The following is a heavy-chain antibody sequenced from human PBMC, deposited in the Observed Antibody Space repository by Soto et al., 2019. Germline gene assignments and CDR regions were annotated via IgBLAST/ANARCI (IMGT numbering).Heavy chain of an antibody. D-gene: IGHD3-3*01. J-gene: IGHJ4*02. CDR1: GFTFSSYW. V-gene: IGHV3-7*03. Sequence: EVQLVESGGGLVQPGGSLRLSCAASGFTFSSYWMSWVRQAPGKGLEWVANIKQDGSEKYYVDSVKGRFTISRDNAKNSLYMQMNSLRAEDTAVYYCARACLGRTYYDFWCGHQLDYWGQGTLVTVSS. CDR2: IKQDGSEK. CDR3: ARACLGRTYYDFWCGHQLDY.